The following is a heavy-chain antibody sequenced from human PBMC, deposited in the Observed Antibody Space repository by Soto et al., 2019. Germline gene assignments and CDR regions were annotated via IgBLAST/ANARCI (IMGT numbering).Heavy chain of an antibody. V-gene: IGHV3-23*01. CDR3: AKFGMATTKRSPPYYIDY. D-gene: IGHD1-1*01. Sequence: EVQVLESGGGLVQPGGSLRLSCAASGFTFSSYAMSWVRQAPGKGLEWVSSISGSGGGTYYADSVKGRFTFSRDNSQNTLYLAMNRLRAEDPAVYLCAKFGMATTKRSPPYYIDYWGQGALVTVSS. CDR1: GFTFSSYA. CDR2: ISGSGGGT. J-gene: IGHJ4*02.